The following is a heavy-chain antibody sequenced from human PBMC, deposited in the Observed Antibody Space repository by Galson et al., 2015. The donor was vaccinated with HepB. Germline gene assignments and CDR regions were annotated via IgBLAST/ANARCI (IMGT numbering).Heavy chain of an antibody. D-gene: IGHD4-23*01. V-gene: IGHV1-2*02. CDR2: INPNNGGT. Sequence: SVKASCKASGNTFTGYYIHWVRQAPGQGLEWMGWINPNNGGTNYAQKFQGRVTMTRDTSISTAYMELSRLRSDDTAVYYCASIFGYGGDSDDYWGQGTLVTVSS. J-gene: IGHJ4*02. CDR1: GNTFTGYY. CDR3: ASIFGYGGDSDDY.